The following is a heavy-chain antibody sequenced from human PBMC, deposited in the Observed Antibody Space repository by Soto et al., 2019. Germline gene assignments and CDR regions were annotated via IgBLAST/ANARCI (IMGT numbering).Heavy chain of an antibody. Sequence: QVQLVQSGAEMKQPGASVKVSCKTSGYAFSGYRLSWVRQGPGQGLEWMGWISGYNGNTDYAQKFQGRVTMTTDTSTSKAYMELRSLRSDDTAVYYCARDLGPPNWFDSWGQGILVTVSS. J-gene: IGHJ5*01. V-gene: IGHV1-18*01. CDR1: GYAFSGYR. D-gene: IGHD2-8*01. CDR2: ISGYNGNT. CDR3: ARDLGPPNWFDS.